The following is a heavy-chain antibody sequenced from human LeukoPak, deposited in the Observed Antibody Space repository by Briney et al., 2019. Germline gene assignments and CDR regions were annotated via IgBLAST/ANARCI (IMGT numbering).Heavy chain of an antibody. D-gene: IGHD4-23*01. V-gene: IGHV3-21*01. J-gene: IGHJ3*02. CDR1: GFTLSSYS. Sequence: GGSLRLSCAASGFTLSSYSMNWVRQAPGKGLEWVSSISSSSSYIYYADSVKGRFTISRDNAKNSLYLQMNSLRAEDTAVYYCARTGNSDAFDIWGQGTMVTVSS. CDR3: ARTGNSDAFDI. CDR2: ISSSSSYI.